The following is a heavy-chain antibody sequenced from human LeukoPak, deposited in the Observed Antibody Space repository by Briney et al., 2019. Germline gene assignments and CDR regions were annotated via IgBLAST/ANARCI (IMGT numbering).Heavy chain of an antibody. CDR3: ATASRLRYYYGMDV. J-gene: IGHJ6*02. D-gene: IGHD3-9*01. Sequence: SQTLSLTRSVSGGSISSGDYYWSWIRQPPGKGLEWVGYIYYSGSTYYNPSLKSRVTISVDTSKHQFSLKLSSVTAADTAVYYCATASRLRYYYGMDVWGQGTTVTVSS. V-gene: IGHV4-30-4*01. CDR2: IYYSGST. CDR1: GGSISSGDYY.